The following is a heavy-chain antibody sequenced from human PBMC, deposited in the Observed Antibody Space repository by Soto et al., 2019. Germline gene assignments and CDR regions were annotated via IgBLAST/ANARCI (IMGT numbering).Heavy chain of an antibody. CDR2: ISLYSDGT. D-gene: IGHD2-2*01. V-gene: IGHV1-18*01. CDR3: ARVVPGAEAWFGP. J-gene: IGHJ5*02. CDR1: GYTFSNYG. Sequence: GASVKVSCKTSGYTFSNYGITWVRQAPGQPLEWLGWISLYSDGTNYAQKLQGRVSMTTETSTTTAYMELRSLRSKDTAVYYCARVVPGAEAWFGPWGQGILVAVSS.